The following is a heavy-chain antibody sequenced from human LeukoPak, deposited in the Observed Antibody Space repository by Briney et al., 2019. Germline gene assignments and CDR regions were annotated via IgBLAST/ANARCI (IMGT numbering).Heavy chain of an antibody. CDR2: ISSSGSTI. CDR1: GFTFSDYY. V-gene: IGHV3-11*04. CDR3: ASSKDDFWSGYPGLY. J-gene: IGHJ4*02. D-gene: IGHD3-3*01. Sequence: GGSLRLSCAASGFTFSDYYMGWIRQAPGKGLEWVSYISSSGSTIYYADSVKGRFTISRDNAKNSLYLQMNSLRAEDTAVYYCASSKDDFWSGYPGLYWGQGTLVTVSS.